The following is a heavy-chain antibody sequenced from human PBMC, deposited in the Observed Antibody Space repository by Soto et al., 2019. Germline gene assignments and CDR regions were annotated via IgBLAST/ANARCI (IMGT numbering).Heavy chain of an antibody. V-gene: IGHV1-69*06. Sequence: SVKVSCKASGGTFSSYAISWVRQAPGQGLEWMGGIIPIFGTANYAQKFQGRVTITADKSTSTAYMELSSLRSEDTAVYYCASSTGYCRSTSCYLYYYGMDVGGQGTTVTVS. CDR3: ASSTGYCRSTSCYLYYYGMDV. CDR1: GGTFSSYA. CDR2: IIPIFGTA. J-gene: IGHJ6*02. D-gene: IGHD2-2*01.